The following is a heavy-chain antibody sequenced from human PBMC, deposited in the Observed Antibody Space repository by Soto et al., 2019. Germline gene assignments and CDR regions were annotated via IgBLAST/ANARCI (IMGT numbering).Heavy chain of an antibody. Sequence: SETLSLTCTISGGSISSYYWSWIRQTPGKGLEWIGYVYFSGSTNYNPSLKSRVLISIDTSRNQFSLKLNSVTAADTAVYYCATYRKFFQIWGQGTKVTVS. V-gene: IGHV4-59*01. CDR2: VYFSGST. CDR3: ATYRKFFQI. CDR1: GGSISSYY. J-gene: IGHJ3*02.